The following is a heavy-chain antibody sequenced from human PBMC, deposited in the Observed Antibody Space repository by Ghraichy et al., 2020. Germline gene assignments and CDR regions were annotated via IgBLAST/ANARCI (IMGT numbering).Heavy chain of an antibody. D-gene: IGHD3-9*01. Sequence: SETLSLTCTVSGGSISSYYWSWIRQPPGKGLEWIGYIYYSGSTNYNPSLKSRVTISVDTSKNQFSLKLSSVTAADTAVYYCAREGLRYFDWWSNSPLVWYFDLWGRGTLVTVSS. J-gene: IGHJ2*01. CDR2: IYYSGST. CDR1: GGSISSYY. V-gene: IGHV4-59*01. CDR3: AREGLRYFDWWSNSPLVWYFDL.